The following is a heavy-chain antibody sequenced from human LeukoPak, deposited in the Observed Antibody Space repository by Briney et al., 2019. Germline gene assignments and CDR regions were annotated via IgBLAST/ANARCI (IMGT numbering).Heavy chain of an antibody. CDR2: INHSGST. Sequence: SETLSLTCAVYGGSFSGYYWSWIRQPPGKGPEWIGEINHSGSTNYNPSLKSRVTISVDTSKNQFSLKLSSVTAADTAVYYCATRRSPGYSSSWYRNWFDPWGQGTLVTVSS. J-gene: IGHJ5*02. CDR3: ATRRSPGYSSSWYRNWFDP. D-gene: IGHD6-13*01. CDR1: GGSFSGYY. V-gene: IGHV4-34*01.